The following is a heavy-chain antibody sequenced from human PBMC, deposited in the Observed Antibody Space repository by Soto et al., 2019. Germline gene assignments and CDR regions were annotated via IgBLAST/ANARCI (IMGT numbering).Heavy chain of an antibody. Sequence: QVQLVQSGAEVKKPGSSVKVSCKASGGTFSSYSINWVRQAPGQGLEWMGEIIPIFGTANYAQEFQGRVTITADESTSTAYMVLSSLRSADTAVYYCARAGGRHSGGIDYWGQGTLVTVSS. CDR1: GGTFSSYS. D-gene: IGHD1-26*01. CDR2: IIPIFGTA. CDR3: ARAGGRHSGGIDY. V-gene: IGHV1-69*01. J-gene: IGHJ4*02.